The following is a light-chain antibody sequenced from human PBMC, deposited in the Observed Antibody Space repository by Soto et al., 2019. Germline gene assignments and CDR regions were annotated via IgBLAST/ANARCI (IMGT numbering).Light chain of an antibody. V-gene: IGLV2-14*01. CDR1: SSDVGGYNY. CDR3: SSYTSSSTPSLV. CDR2: EVS. Sequence: QSALTQPASVSGSPGQAITISCTGTSSDVGGYNYVSWFQQSPGKAPKLMIYEVSHRPSGVSNRFSGSKSGNTASLTISGLQAEDEADYYCSSYTSSSTPSLVFGGGTPLTVL. J-gene: IGLJ2*01.